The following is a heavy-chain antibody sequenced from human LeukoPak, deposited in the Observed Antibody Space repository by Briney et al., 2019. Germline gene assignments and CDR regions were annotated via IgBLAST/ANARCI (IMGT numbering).Heavy chain of an antibody. CDR3: ASHTAMAPFDY. Sequence: VSYISSSGSTIYYADSVKGRFTISRDNAKNSLYLQMNSLRAEDTAVYYCASHTAMAPFDYWGQGTLVTVSS. J-gene: IGHJ4*02. D-gene: IGHD5-18*01. CDR2: ISSSGSTI. V-gene: IGHV3-11*01.